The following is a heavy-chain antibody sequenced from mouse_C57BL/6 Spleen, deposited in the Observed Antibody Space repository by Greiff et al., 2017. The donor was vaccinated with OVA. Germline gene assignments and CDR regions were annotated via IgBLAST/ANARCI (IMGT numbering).Heavy chain of an antibody. CDR2: ITPRSGNT. CDR3: ARSVTGMDY. D-gene: IGHD4-1*01. Sequence: QVQLQQSGAELARPGASVKLSCKASGYTFTSYGISWVKQRTGQGLEWIGEITPRSGNTYYNEKFKGKATLTADKSSSTAYMELRSLTSEDTSVYFCARSVTGMDYWGQGTTLTVSS. V-gene: IGHV1-81*01. CDR1: GYTFTSYG. J-gene: IGHJ2*01.